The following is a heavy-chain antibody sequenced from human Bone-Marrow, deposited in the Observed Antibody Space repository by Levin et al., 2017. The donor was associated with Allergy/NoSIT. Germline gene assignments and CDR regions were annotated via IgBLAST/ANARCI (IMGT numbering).Heavy chain of an antibody. CDR1: GGSISSGDYY. V-gene: IGHV4-30-4*01. CDR2: IYYSGST. Sequence: SQTLSLTCTVSGGSISSGDYYWSWIRQPPGKGLEWIGYIYYSGSTYYNPSLKSRVTISVDTSKNQFSLKLSSVTAADTAVYYCARDAGYGYSYGRRYFDLWGRGTLVTVSS. CDR3: ARDAGYGYSYGRRYFDL. J-gene: IGHJ2*01. D-gene: IGHD5-18*01.